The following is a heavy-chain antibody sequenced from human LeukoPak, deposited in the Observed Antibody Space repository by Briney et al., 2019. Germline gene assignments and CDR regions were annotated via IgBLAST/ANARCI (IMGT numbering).Heavy chain of an antibody. V-gene: IGHV1-8*01. CDR1: GYTFTSYD. CDR3: ATNSSTWLSDMDV. J-gene: IGHJ6*04. Sequence: SSVKVSCNASGYTFTSYDINWVRQATGQGLGWMGWINPNSGNTGYAQKFQGRVTMTRNTSISTAYMVLSRLRSEDTAVYYCATNSSTWLSDMDVWGKGSTVTASS. D-gene: IGHD6-13*01. CDR2: INPNSGNT.